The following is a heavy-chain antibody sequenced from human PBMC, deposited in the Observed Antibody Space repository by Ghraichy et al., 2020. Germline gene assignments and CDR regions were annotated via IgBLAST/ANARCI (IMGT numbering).Heavy chain of an antibody. V-gene: IGHV3-7*01. J-gene: IGHJ4*02. CDR2: IKQDGSEK. Sequence: GGSLRLSCAVSGFTFSSYWMSWVRQGPGKGLEWVANIKQDGSEKSYVDSVKGRFTISRDNAKNSLYLQMNSLRAEDTAVYYCVRGENTAMVTFDYWGQGILVAVSS. CDR3: VRGENTAMVTFDY. D-gene: IGHD5-18*01. CDR1: GFTFSSYW.